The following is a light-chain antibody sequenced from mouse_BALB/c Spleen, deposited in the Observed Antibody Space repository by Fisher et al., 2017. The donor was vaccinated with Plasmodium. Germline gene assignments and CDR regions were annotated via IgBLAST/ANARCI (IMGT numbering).Light chain of an antibody. CDR2: YSS. J-gene: IGKJ5*01. CDR1: QSISNY. Sequence: DIVLTQTPATLSVTPGDRVSLSCRASQSISNYLHWYQQKSHESPRFLIKYSSQSISGIPSRFSGSGSGTDFTLSINSVETEDFGVYFCQHSHSWPLTFGAGTKLELK. V-gene: IGKV5-45*01. CDR3: QHSHSWPLT.